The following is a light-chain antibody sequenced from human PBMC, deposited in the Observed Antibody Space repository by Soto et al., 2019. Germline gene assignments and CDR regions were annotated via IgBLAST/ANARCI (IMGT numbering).Light chain of an antibody. Sequence: TDARCFLNKSIGDSLTITSMASQVISTSLAWYQVKPGKAPKLLIYAASTLESGVPSRFSATVSGTEFSLTITSLQPEHFATYYCQQLFHSPITFGQATPLVL. V-gene: IGKV1-9*01. CDR3: QQLFHSPIT. J-gene: IGKJ5*01. CDR1: QVISTS. CDR2: AAS.